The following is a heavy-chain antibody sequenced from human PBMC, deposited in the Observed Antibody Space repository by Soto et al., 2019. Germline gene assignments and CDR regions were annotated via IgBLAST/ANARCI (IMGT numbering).Heavy chain of an antibody. CDR1: GFTFRSYV. CDR3: ARWGTTGGLDV. Sequence: QVQLVESGGGVVQPGTSLRLSCVGSGFTFRSYVIHWVRQAPGKGLEWVALTSYDGSGKYYGDSVRGRFTISRDNSRNTVDLQMDSRRLEDTVLYYCARWGTTGGLDVWGQGTLVSVSS. V-gene: IGHV3-30*19. CDR2: TSYDGSGK. J-gene: IGHJ1*01. D-gene: IGHD3-16*01.